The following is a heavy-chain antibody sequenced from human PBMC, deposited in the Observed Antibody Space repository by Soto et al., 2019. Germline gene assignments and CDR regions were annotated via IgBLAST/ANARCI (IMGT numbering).Heavy chain of an antibody. D-gene: IGHD6-6*01. J-gene: IGHJ6*03. V-gene: IGHV4-59*08. Sequence: SETLSLTCTVSGCSISSYYWSWIRQPPGKGLEWIGYIYYSGSTNYNPSLKSRVTISVDTSKNQFSLKLSSVTAADTAVYYCARGLYSSSWRDYYYYYYMDVWGKGTTVTVSS. CDR1: GCSISSYY. CDR3: ARGLYSSSWRDYYYYYYMDV. CDR2: IYYSGST.